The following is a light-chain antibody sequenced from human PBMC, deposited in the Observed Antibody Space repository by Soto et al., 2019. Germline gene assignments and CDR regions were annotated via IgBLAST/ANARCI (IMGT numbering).Light chain of an antibody. CDR2: WAS. CDR1: QSVLYSFNNKNY. CDR3: QHYYTTPYT. Sequence: DIVMTQSPDSLAVSLGDRATINCKSSQSVLYSFNNKNYIAWYQQKPRQTPKLLIYWASSRESGVPDRFSGSGSGTDFTLTISSLQADDVAVYYCQHYYTTPYTFGQGTKLEI. V-gene: IGKV4-1*01. J-gene: IGKJ2*01.